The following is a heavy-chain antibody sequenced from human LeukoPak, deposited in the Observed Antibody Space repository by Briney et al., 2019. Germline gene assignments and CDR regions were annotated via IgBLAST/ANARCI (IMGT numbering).Heavy chain of an antibody. D-gene: IGHD6-19*01. Sequence: GGSLRLSCAASGLTVSSSYMSWVREAPGKGLEWVSIIYNDGSTYYTDSMKGRFAISRDNSKNTLYLQVNSLRAEDTAMYYCAKGLAVAGHFDYWGQGTLVTVSS. CDR2: IYNDGST. J-gene: IGHJ4*02. CDR1: GLTVSSSY. CDR3: AKGLAVAGHFDY. V-gene: IGHV3-53*01.